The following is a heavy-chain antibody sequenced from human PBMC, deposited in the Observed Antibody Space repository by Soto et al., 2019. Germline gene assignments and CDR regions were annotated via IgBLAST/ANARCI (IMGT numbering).Heavy chain of an antibody. CDR1: GFTFSSYD. CDR3: ARAASGSYPYYYYGMDV. J-gene: IGHJ6*02. CDR2: IGTAGDT. V-gene: IGHV3-13*01. Sequence: GGSLRLSCAASGFTFSSYDMHWVRPATGKGLEWVSAIGTAGDTYYPGSVKGRFTISRENAKNSLYLQMNSLRAGDTAVYYCARAASGSYPYYYYGMDVWGQGTTVTVSS. D-gene: IGHD1-26*01.